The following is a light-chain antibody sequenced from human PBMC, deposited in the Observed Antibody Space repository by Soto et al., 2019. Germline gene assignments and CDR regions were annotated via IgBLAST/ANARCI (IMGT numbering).Light chain of an antibody. CDR3: LQHKDYPYT. CDR1: QSINGW. Sequence: DIQLTQSPSTLSASVGYRVTITCRASQSINGWLAWYQQKPGQAPKLLIYKASSLESGVPSRFSAGGSGTEFILTISSLQPEDFATYYCLQHKDYPYTFGQGTKV. V-gene: IGKV1-5*03. J-gene: IGKJ2*01. CDR2: KAS.